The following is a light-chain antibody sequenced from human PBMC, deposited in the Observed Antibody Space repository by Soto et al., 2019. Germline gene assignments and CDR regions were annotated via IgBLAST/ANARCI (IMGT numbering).Light chain of an antibody. J-gene: IGKJ1*01. Sequence: DIQMTQSPSSLSASVGDRVTITCRASQTISIFLNWYQQKPGKAPKLLIYGASTLQGGVPSRFSGSRSGTDFTLTISRLQPEDFATYYCQRSYGSPPWTFGQGTKVDIK. CDR3: QRSYGSPPWT. CDR1: QTISIF. V-gene: IGKV1-39*01. CDR2: GAS.